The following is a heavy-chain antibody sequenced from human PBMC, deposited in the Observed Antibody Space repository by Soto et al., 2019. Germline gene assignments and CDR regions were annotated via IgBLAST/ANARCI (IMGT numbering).Heavy chain of an antibody. CDR3: ARAGSGWSFDY. D-gene: IGHD6-19*01. V-gene: IGHV1-3*01. CDR2: INAGNGNT. Sequence: QVQLVQSGAEVKKPGASVKVSCKASGYSFISYAMRWVRQAHGQRLEWMGWINAGNGNTKYSQKFQGRVTITSDTSASTAYMELSSLRSEDTAVYYCARAGSGWSFDYWGHGTLVTVSS. CDR1: GYSFISYA. J-gene: IGHJ4*01.